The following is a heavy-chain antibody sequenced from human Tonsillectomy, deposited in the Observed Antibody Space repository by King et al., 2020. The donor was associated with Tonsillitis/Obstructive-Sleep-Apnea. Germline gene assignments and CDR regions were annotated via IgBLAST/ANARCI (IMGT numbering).Heavy chain of an antibody. Sequence: VQLQESGPGLVKPSETLSLTCTVSGGSISSYYWSWIRQPPGKGLEWIGYIDYSGSTKYNPSLKSRITISVDTSKNQFCLKLNSVTAADTAVYYCARGADDAFDIWGQGTMVTVSS. CDR3: ARGADDAFDI. CDR2: IDYSGST. CDR1: GGSISSYY. D-gene: IGHD6-19*01. J-gene: IGHJ3*02. V-gene: IGHV4-59*01.